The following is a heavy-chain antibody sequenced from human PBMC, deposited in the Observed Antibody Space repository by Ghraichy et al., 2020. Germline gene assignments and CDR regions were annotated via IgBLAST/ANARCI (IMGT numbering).Heavy chain of an antibody. CDR1: GYTFTGYY. CDR3: AREGIEAVTTADYYYYYMDV. V-gene: IGHV1-2*02. J-gene: IGHJ6*03. Sequence: ASVKVSCKASGYTFTGYYMHWVRQAPGQGLEWMGWINPNSGGTNYAQKFQGRVTMTRDTSISTAYMELSRLRSDDTAVYYCAREGIEAVTTADYYYYYMDVWGKGTTVTVSS. CDR2: INPNSGGT. D-gene: IGHD4-11*01.